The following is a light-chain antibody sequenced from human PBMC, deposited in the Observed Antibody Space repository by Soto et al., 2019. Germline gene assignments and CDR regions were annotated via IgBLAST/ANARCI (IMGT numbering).Light chain of an antibody. CDR3: QQRSNSPAN. CDR1: PTITAY. V-gene: IGKV3-11*01. J-gene: IGKJ5*01. Sequence: IVLTQSPATLSLSPGERATLSCGASPTITAYLAWYQQKPGQPPRLLTYGASNRATGIPARFSGSGSGTDFTLTISTLAPEDFALYYCQQRSNSPANFGQGTRLEIK. CDR2: GAS.